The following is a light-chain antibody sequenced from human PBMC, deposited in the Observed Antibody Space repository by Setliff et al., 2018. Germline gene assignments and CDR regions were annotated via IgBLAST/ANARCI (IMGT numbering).Light chain of an antibody. CDR1: TSDVGRYNY. V-gene: IGLV2-14*01. CDR3: SSYTVKSTVI. Sequence: QSALAQPAAVSGSPGQSIAISCTGTTSDVGRYNYVSWYQHHPGKPPKLMIFEVTKRPSGVSDRFSGSKSGNTASLTISGLQPEDEADYHCSSYTVKSTVIFAGGTKVTVL. CDR2: EVT. J-gene: IGLJ2*01.